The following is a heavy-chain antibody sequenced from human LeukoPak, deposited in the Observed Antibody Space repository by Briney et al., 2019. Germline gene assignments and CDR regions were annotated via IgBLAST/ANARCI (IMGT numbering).Heavy chain of an antibody. CDR1: GYIFTRHW. CDR2: IYPGDSDT. CDR3: ARHRPQHYSYYMDV. J-gene: IGHJ6*03. Sequence: GESLKISCKASGYIFTRHWIAWVRQVPGKGLEWMGIIYPGDSDTRYSPSFQGQVTISADKSITTAYLQWSSLKASDTAMYYCARHRPQHYSYYMDVWGKGTTVTVSS. V-gene: IGHV5-51*01.